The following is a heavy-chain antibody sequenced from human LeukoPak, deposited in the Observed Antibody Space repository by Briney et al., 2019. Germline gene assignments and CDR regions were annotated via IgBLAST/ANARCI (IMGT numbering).Heavy chain of an antibody. Sequence: PGGSLRLSCAASGFIFSSSAMHSVRQAPGKGLEWVAVISYDGSNKYYADSVKGRFTISRDNSKNTLYLQMNSLRAEDTAVYYCAREGYNRALSYWGQGTLVTVSS. CDR3: AREGYNRALSY. D-gene: IGHD6-13*01. CDR1: GFIFSSSA. J-gene: IGHJ4*02. V-gene: IGHV3-30*04. CDR2: ISYDGSNK.